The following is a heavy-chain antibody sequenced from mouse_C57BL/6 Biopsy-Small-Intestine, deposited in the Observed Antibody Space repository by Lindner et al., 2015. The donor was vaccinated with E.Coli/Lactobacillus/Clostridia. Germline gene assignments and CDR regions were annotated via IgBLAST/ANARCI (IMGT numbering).Heavy chain of an antibody. J-gene: IGHJ2*01. Sequence: VQLQESGPELVKPGASVKMSCKASGYTFSDYYMFWVKQSLGKSLEWIGYIYPNNGGSGYNQKFKDKATLTVDKSSSTAYMELRSLTSEDSAVYYCAREENDYYFYYFDYWGQGTTLTVSS. CDR1: GYTFSDYY. V-gene: IGHV1-34*01. CDR2: IYPNNGGS. D-gene: IGHD2-3*01. CDR3: AREENDYYFYYFDY.